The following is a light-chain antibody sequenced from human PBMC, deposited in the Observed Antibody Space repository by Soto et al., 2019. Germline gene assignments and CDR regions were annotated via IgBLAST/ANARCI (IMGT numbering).Light chain of an antibody. CDR1: SSDVGAYDY. Sequence: QSVLTQTPSASVSPGQSVTISCTGTSSDVGAYDYVSWYQQHPGKAPKLMIYEVTKRPSGVPDRFSGSKSGNTASLTVSGLQVEDEAEYYCSSYAGSNNLLFGGGTKVTVL. J-gene: IGLJ2*01. V-gene: IGLV2-8*01. CDR2: EVT. CDR3: SSYAGSNNLL.